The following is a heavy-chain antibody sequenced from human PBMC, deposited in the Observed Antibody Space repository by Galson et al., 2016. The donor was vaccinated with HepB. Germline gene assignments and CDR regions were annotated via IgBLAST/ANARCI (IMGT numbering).Heavy chain of an antibody. CDR1: GFPFSSYG. J-gene: IGHJ4*02. CDR2: VCSDETNK. D-gene: IGHD2-2*01. CDR3: ARGGTFSASWYLDF. Sequence: SLRLSCAASGFPFSSYGMHWVRQAPGKGLEWVTIVCSDETNKYYADSVKGRFTISRDDSKNTLYLQMSSLRAEDTAIYYCARGGTFSASWYLDFWGQGTLLTVSS. V-gene: IGHV3-33*01.